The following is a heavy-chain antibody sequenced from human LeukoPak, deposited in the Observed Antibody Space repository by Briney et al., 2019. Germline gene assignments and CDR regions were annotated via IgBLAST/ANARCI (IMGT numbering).Heavy chain of an antibody. CDR3: ARDSVVVIVPAAMDY. J-gene: IGHJ4*02. D-gene: IGHD2-2*01. CDR1: GFTFSSYW. Sequence: GGSLRLSCVGSGFTFSSYWMSWVRQAPGKGLEWVANIKQDGSERYYVDSVKGRFTISRDNAKNSLYLQMNSLRAEDTAVCYCARDSVVVIVPAAMDYWGQGTLVTVSS. CDR2: IKQDGSER. V-gene: IGHV3-7*01.